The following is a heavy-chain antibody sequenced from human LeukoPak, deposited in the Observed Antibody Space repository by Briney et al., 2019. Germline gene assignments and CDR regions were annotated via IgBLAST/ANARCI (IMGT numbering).Heavy chain of an antibody. CDR2: IQSDGSEK. V-gene: IGHV3-7*03. J-gene: IGHJ4*02. D-gene: IGHD4-17*01. CDR3: ARATVTTGDY. Sequence: GGSLRLSCAASGFSFRTYWMSWVRQAPGKGLEWVANIQSDGSEKNYVDSVQGRFTISRDNAKNSLYLQMNSLRAEDTAVYYCARATVTTGDYWGQGTLVTVSS. CDR1: GFSFRTYW.